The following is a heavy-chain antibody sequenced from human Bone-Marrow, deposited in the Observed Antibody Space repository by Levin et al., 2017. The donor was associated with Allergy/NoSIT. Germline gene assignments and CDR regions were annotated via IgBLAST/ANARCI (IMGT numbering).Heavy chain of an antibody. CDR2: ISYDGSNK. J-gene: IGHJ4*02. CDR3: ARDRHSSGRTFDY. V-gene: IGHV3-30*04. D-gene: IGHD6-19*01. Sequence: GGSLRLSCAASGFTFSSYAMHWVRQAPGKGLEWVAVISYDGSNKYYADSVKGRFTISRDNSKNTLYLQMNSLRAEDTAVYYCARDRHSSGRTFDYWGQGTLVTVSS. CDR1: GFTFSSYA.